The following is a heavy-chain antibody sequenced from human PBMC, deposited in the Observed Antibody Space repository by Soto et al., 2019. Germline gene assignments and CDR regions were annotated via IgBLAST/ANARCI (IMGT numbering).Heavy chain of an antibody. J-gene: IGHJ6*02. V-gene: IGHV1-69*02. CDR1: GGTFSSYT. CDR2: IIPILGLA. Sequence: QVQLVQSGAEVQKPGSAVTVSCKDSGGTFSSYTVSWVRQAPGQGREWMGRIIPILGLAYYSQKFQGRVTITADKSTGTAYMELSSLRSEDTALYYCAIMSACAPDLLCYGMDVWCQGTKGTVSS. D-gene: IGHD2-8*01. CDR3: AIMSACAPDLLCYGMDV.